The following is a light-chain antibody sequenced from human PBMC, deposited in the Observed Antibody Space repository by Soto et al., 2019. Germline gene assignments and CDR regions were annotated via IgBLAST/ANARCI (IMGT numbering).Light chain of an antibody. CDR2: AAS. Sequence: EIVLTQSPGTLSLSPGGRATLSCRASQSVGSSLAWFQQKPGQAPRLLIYAASTRATGVPARFSGSGSGTEFTLTISSLQSEDFAVYYCQQYKNWPPITFGQGTRLEIK. V-gene: IGKV3-15*01. CDR3: QQYKNWPPIT. J-gene: IGKJ5*01. CDR1: QSVGSS.